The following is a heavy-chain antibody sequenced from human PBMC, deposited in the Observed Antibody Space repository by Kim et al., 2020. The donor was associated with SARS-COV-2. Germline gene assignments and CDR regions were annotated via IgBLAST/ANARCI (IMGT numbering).Heavy chain of an antibody. CDR2: IYYSGST. Sequence: SETLSLTCTVSGGSVSSGSYYWSWIRQPPGKGLEWIGYIYYSGSTNYNPSLKSRVTISVDTSKNQFSLKLSSVTAADTAVYYCARDNGPGYYYYYGMDVWGQGTTVTVSS. J-gene: IGHJ6*02. CDR3: ARDNGPGYYYYYGMDV. D-gene: IGHD2-8*01. CDR1: GGSVSSGSYY. V-gene: IGHV4-61*01.